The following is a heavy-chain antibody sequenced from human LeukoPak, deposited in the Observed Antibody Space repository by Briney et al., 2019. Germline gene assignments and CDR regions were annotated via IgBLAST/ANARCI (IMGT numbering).Heavy chain of an antibody. CDR2: SRNKANSHTT. Sequence: GGSLRLSCAASGFIFSDHYMDWVRQAPGKGLEWVGRSRNKANSHTTEYAASVKGRFTISRDNAKNSLYLQMDSLRAEDTAVYYCARHNYYAMDVWGQGTTVTVSS. J-gene: IGHJ6*02. CDR3: ARHNYYAMDV. V-gene: IGHV3-72*01. CDR1: GFIFSDHY.